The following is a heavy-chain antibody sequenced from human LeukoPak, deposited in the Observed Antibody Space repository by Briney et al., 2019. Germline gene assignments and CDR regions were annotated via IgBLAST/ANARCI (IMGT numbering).Heavy chain of an antibody. Sequence: ASVKVSCKASGYTFTSYYMHWVRQAPGQGLEWMGIINPSGGSTSYAQKFQGRVTMTRDTSSSTVYMELSSLRSEDTAVYYCAREITGTTDFDYWGQGTLVTVSS. CDR3: AREITGTTDFDY. V-gene: IGHV1-46*01. CDR2: INPSGGST. CDR1: GYTFTSYY. D-gene: IGHD1-7*01. J-gene: IGHJ4*02.